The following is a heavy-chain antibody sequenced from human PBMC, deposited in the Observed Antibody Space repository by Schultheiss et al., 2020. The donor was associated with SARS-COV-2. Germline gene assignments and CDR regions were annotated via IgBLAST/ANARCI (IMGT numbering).Heavy chain of an antibody. Sequence: SETLSLTCAVSGGSISSSNWWSWVRQPPGKGLEWIGEIYHSGSTNYNPSLKSRVTISVDTSKNQFSLKLSSVTAADTAVYYCARQGYEAVAGLDYWGQGTLVTVSS. CDR2: IYHSGST. CDR1: GGSISSSNW. V-gene: IGHV4-4*02. CDR3: ARQGYEAVAGLDY. J-gene: IGHJ4*02. D-gene: IGHD6-19*01.